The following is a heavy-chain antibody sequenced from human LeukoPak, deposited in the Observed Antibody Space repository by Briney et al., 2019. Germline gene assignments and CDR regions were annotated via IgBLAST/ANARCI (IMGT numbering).Heavy chain of an antibody. J-gene: IGHJ4*02. CDR1: GGSISSYY. CDR2: MYYSGST. D-gene: IGHD3-10*01. V-gene: IGHV4-59*01. Sequence: SETLSLTCTASGGSISSYYWSWIRQPPGKGLEWIGYMYYSGSTNYIPSLKSRVTISVDTSKNQFSLKLSSVTAADTAVYYCARGYGSGSYSHFDYWGQGTLVTVSS. CDR3: ARGYGSGSYSHFDY.